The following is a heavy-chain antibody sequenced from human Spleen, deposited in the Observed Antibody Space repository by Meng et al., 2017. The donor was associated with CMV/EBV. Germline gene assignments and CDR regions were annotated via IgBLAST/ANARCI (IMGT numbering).Heavy chain of an antibody. CDR3: ARDRLPGSGYVPGAY. V-gene: IGHV1-2*02. CDR1: GGTFSSYA. Sequence: ASVKVSCKASGGTFSSYAISWVRQAPGQGLEWMGWINPNSGGTNYAQKFQGRVTMTRDTSISTAYMELSRLRSDDTAVYYCARDRLPGSGYVPGAYWGQGTLVTVSS. CDR2: INPNSGGT. D-gene: IGHD5-12*01. J-gene: IGHJ4*02.